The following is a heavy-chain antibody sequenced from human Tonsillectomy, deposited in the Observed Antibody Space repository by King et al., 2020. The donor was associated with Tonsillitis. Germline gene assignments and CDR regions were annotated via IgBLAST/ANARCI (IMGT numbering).Heavy chain of an antibody. CDR2: IGRIGGST. Sequence: VQLVESGGGLVQPGGSLRLSCSASGFTFSSYAMHWARQAPGKGLEYVSAIGRIGGSTYYAESVKGRFTISRDNSKNTVYLQMSSLRPEDTAVYYCVKERSPRGAFDIWGQGTMVTVS. CDR1: GFTFSSYA. CDR3: VKERSPRGAFDI. V-gene: IGHV3-64D*06. D-gene: IGHD1-26*01. J-gene: IGHJ3*02.